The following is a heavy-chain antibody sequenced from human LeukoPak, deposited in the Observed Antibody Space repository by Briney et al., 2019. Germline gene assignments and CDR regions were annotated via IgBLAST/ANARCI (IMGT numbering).Heavy chain of an antibody. CDR2: INWNGGST. CDR3: ARDRKYQLLWLYYYMDV. D-gene: IGHD2-2*01. V-gene: IGHV3-20*04. CDR1: GFTFDDYG. J-gene: IGHJ6*03. Sequence: GGSLRLSCAASGFTFDDYGMSWVRQAPGKGLEWVSGINWNGGSTGYADSVKGRFTISRDNAKNSLYLQMTSLRAEDTALYYCARDRKYQLLWLYYYMDVWGKGTTVTVSS.